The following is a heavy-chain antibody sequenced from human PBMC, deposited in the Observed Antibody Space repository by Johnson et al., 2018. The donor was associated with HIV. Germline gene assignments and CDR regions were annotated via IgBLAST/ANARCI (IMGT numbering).Heavy chain of an antibody. D-gene: IGHD1/OR15-1a*01. V-gene: IGHV3-9*01. Sequence: VQLVESGGGLVQPGGSLRLSCAASGFTFTYYAMSWVRQAPGKGLEWVSGISWNSGNIAYGDSVKGRFTIARDNAKNSLYLQMNSLRAEDTALYYCAKDGDLTGTDAFDIWGQGTMVTVSS. CDR1: GFTFTYYA. CDR3: AKDGDLTGTDAFDI. CDR2: ISWNSGNI. J-gene: IGHJ3*02.